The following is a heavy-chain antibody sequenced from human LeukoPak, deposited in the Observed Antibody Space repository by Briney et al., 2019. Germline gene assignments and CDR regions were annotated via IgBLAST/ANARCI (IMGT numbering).Heavy chain of an antibody. J-gene: IGHJ6*02. Sequence: PSETLSLTCTVSGGSISSYYWSWIWQPPGKGLEWIGYIYYSGSTNYNPSLKSRVTISVDTSKNQFSLKLSSVTAADTAVYYCARDGVCSSTSCYHYYYYGMDVWGQGTTVTVSS. CDR1: GGSISSYY. D-gene: IGHD2-2*01. V-gene: IGHV4-59*01. CDR3: ARDGVCSSTSCYHYYYYGMDV. CDR2: IYYSGST.